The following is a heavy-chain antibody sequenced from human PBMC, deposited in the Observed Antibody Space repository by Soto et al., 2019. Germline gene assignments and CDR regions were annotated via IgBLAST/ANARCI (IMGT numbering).Heavy chain of an antibody. D-gene: IGHD3-10*01. CDR1: GYTFTSYY. Sequence: QVQLVQSGAEVKKPGASVKVSCKASGYTFTSYYMHWVRQAPGQGLEWMGIINPSGGSTSYAQKFQGRVTMTRDTSTSTVYMELSSLTSEDTAVYYCARERVWFGRTHDAFDIWGQGTMVTVSS. CDR3: ARERVWFGRTHDAFDI. V-gene: IGHV1-46*03. J-gene: IGHJ3*02. CDR2: INPSGGST.